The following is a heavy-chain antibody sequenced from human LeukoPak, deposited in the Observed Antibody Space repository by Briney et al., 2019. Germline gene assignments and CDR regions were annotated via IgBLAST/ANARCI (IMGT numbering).Heavy chain of an antibody. V-gene: IGHV3-21*01. D-gene: IGHD4-17*01. CDR1: GYTFSSYW. J-gene: IGHJ5*02. CDR3: ARGKTTVTTWFDP. Sequence: GGSQRLPCTASGYTFSSYWMSWVRQAPGKGLEWVSSISSSSSYIYYADSVKGRFNIPRDNAKNTLYLQLNSLRAGDTDVYYCARGKTTVTTWFDPWGQGTLVTVSS. CDR2: ISSSSSYI.